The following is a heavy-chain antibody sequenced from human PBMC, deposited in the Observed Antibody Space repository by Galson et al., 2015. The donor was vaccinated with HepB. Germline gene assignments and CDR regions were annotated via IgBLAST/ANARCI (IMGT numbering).Heavy chain of an antibody. V-gene: IGHV3-23*01. CDR1: GFTFSSYA. J-gene: IGHJ4*02. Sequence: SLRLSCAASGFTFSSYAMSWVRQAPGKGLEWVSTISGSGGTTYYADSVRGRFTISRDNSKNTLYLQMNSLRAEDTAVYYCAGTSGYSNGWYRDNYWGQGTLVTVSS. D-gene: IGHD6-19*01. CDR2: ISGSGGTT. CDR3: AGTSGYSNGWYRDNY.